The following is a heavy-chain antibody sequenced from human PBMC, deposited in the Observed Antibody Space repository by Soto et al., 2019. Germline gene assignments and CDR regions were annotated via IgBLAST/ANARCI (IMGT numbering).Heavy chain of an antibody. V-gene: IGHV3-73*01. CDR3: TRLGIAAAGY. CDR2: IRSKANSYAT. J-gene: IGHJ4*02. CDR1: GFTFSGSA. Sequence: GGSLRLSCAASGFTFSGSAMHWVRQASGKGLEWVGRIRSKANSYATAYAASVKGRFTISRDDSKNTAYLQMNSLKTEDTAVYYCTRLGIAAAGYWGQGTLVTVSS. D-gene: IGHD6-13*01.